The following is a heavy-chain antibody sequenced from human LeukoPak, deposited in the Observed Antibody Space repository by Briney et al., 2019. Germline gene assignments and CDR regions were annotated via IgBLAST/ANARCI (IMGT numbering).Heavy chain of an antibody. V-gene: IGHV1-2*02. D-gene: IGHD6-13*01. CDR1: GFTFNGYY. CDR2: IYPNTGGT. CDR3: ARSGAAAPGNRDNFFDP. Sequence: ASVKVSCKASGFTFNGYYMHWVRQAPGQGLEWMGWIYPNTGGTNYAQKFQGRVTMTRDTSISTAYMELSSLKSDDTAVYFCARSGAAAPGNRDNFFDPWGQGTLVTVSS. J-gene: IGHJ5*02.